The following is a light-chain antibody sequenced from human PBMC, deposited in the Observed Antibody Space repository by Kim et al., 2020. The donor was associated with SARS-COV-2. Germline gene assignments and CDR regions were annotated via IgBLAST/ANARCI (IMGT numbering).Light chain of an antibody. CDR1: QGINSN. CDR2: GAS. CDR3: QQYNNWPIT. Sequence: EIVMTQSPATLSVSPGERATLSCRASQGINSNLAWYQQKPGQAPRLLIYGASTRVTGIPARFSGSASGTEFTLTISSLQSEDFALYYCQQYNNWPITFGQGTRLEIK. V-gene: IGKV3-15*01. J-gene: IGKJ5*01.